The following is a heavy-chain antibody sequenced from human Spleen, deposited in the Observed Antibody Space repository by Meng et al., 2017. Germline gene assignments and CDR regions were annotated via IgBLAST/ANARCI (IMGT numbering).Heavy chain of an antibody. CDR1: GYTFTGYY. Sequence: ASVKVSCKASGYTFTGYYMNWVRQAPGQGLEWMGRINPSNGGTNYAQKFQGRVAMTRDTSISTAYMVLSRLRSDDTAVYYCARDEDISAAGKLFGDYWGQGTLVTVSS. J-gene: IGHJ4*02. CDR3: ARDEDISAAGKLFGDY. V-gene: IGHV1-2*06. CDR2: INPSNGGT. D-gene: IGHD6-25*01.